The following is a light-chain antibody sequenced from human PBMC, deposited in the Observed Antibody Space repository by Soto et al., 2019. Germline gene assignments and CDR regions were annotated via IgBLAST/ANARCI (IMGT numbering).Light chain of an antibody. CDR3: QQSYSAPLP. CDR2: WAS. Sequence: DIVMTQSPDSLAVSLGERATINCKSSQSVLYSFNNKNYLTWYQKKPGQPPKLLIYWASTRQSGVPDRFSGSGSGTDFTLTISSLQAEDVAIYYCQQSYSAPLPFGQGTRLEIK. J-gene: IGKJ5*01. CDR1: QSVLYSFNNKNY. V-gene: IGKV4-1*01.